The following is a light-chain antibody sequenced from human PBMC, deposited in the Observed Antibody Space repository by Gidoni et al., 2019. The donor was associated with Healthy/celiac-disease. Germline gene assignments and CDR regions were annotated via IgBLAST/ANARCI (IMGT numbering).Light chain of an antibody. CDR3: QQYNNWPPSIT. CDR1: QSVSSN. CDR2: GAS. V-gene: IGKV3-15*01. J-gene: IGKJ5*01. Sequence: EIVRTQSPATLSVSPGERATLSCRASQSVSSNLAWYQQKPGQAPRLPIYGASTRATCIPARFSGSGSGTDFTLTVSSMQSADFAVYYCQQYNNWPPSITFGQGPRLEIK.